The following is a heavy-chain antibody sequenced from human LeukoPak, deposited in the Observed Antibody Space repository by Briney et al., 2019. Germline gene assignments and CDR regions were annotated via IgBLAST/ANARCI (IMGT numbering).Heavy chain of an antibody. D-gene: IGHD3-10*01. J-gene: IGHJ4*02. Sequence: LTGGSLRLSCAASGFTFSSYAMNWVRQAPGKGLEWVSAISGSGGNTYYADSVKGRFTISRDNSKNTLYLQMNSLRAEDTAVYYCAKGTMGRGFGYWGQGTLVTVSS. V-gene: IGHV3-23*01. CDR2: ISGSGGNT. CDR1: GFTFSSYA. CDR3: AKGTMGRGFGY.